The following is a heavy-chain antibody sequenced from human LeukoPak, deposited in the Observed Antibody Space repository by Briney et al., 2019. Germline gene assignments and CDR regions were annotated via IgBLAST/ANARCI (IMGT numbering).Heavy chain of an antibody. V-gene: IGHV3-73*01. Sequence: PGGSLRLSCAASGFAFSASAIHWVRQASGKGLEWVGRIRNKADSYVTTYAASVKGRFTISRDNSKNTLYLQMNSLRAEDTAVYYCAKGNDYDFWSGYNWFDPWGQGTLVTVSS. CDR3: AKGNDYDFWSGYNWFDP. J-gene: IGHJ5*02. D-gene: IGHD3-3*01. CDR2: IRNKADSYVT. CDR1: GFAFSASA.